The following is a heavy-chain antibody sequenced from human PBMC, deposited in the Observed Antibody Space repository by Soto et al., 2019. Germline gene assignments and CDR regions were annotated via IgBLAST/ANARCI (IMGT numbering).Heavy chain of an antibody. J-gene: IGHJ4*02. V-gene: IGHV4-30-2*01. Sequence: PSETLSLTCAVSGGSISSGGYSWSWIRQPPGKGLEWIGYIYHSGSTYYNPSLKSRVTISVDRSKNQFSLKLSSVTAADTAVYYCARGGDYDSIGYPPYYFDYWGQGTLVTVSS. D-gene: IGHD3-22*01. CDR1: GGSISSGGYS. CDR2: IYHSGST. CDR3: ARGGDYDSIGYPPYYFDY.